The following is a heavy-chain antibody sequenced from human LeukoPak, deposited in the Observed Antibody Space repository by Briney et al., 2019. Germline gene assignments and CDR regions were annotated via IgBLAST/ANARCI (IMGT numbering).Heavy chain of an antibody. CDR2: INGGGDVT. J-gene: IGHJ4*02. Sequence: PGGPLRLSCATSGFTSHSYAMSWVRQAPGKGLEWVSAINGGGDVTYYADSVQGRFFFSRDNAKNTLYLQLNSLRAEDTAVYYCARNYYDSSGYSPFFDYWGQGTLVTVSS. CDR1: GFTSHSYA. D-gene: IGHD3-22*01. V-gene: IGHV3-23*01. CDR3: ARNYYDSSGYSPFFDY.